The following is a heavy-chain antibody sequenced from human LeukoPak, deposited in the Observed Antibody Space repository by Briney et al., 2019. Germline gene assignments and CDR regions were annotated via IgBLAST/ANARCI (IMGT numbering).Heavy chain of an antibody. D-gene: IGHD1-1*01. CDR3: ARARLEGTGPHWFDP. J-gene: IGHJ5*02. CDR1: GFTFSAYG. Sequence: GGSLRLSCAASGFTFSAYGFHWVRQAPGKGLEWVAIIWYDGSNKYYADSVKGRFTISRDNSKNTLYLQMNSLRAEATAIYYCARARLEGTGPHWFDPWGQGTLVTVSS. CDR2: IWYDGSNK. V-gene: IGHV3-33*01.